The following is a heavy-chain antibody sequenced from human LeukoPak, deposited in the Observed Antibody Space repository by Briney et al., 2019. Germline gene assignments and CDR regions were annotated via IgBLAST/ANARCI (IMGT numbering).Heavy chain of an antibody. CDR3: AKDRDRDYYFDS. CDR1: GFAFSTYG. CDR2: VSYDGSNK. Sequence: GGSLRLSCAASGFAFSTYGMYWVRQTQGKGLEWVAVVSYDGSNKYYADSVKGRFTISRDNSKNTLYLQMNSLRAEDTAVYYCAKDRDRDYYFDSWGQGTLVTVSS. D-gene: IGHD2-21*02. J-gene: IGHJ4*02. V-gene: IGHV3-30*18.